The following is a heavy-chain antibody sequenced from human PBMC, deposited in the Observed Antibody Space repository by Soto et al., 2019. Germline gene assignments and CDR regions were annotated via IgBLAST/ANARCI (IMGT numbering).Heavy chain of an antibody. CDR1: GFTFSSYG. V-gene: IGHV3-33*01. Sequence: QVQLVESGGGVVQPGRSLRLSCAASGFTFSSYGMHWVRQAPGKGLEWVAVMWYDGSNKYYADSVKGRFTISRDNSKNTLYLQMNSLRAEDTAVYYCARSRYYYYGMDVWGQGTTVTVSS. J-gene: IGHJ6*02. CDR3: ARSRYYYYGMDV. CDR2: MWYDGSNK.